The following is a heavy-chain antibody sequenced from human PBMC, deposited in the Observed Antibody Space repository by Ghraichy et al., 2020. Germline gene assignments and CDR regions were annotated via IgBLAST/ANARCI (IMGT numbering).Heavy chain of an antibody. Sequence: GGSLRLSCVASGFTFSSYAMSWVRQAPGKGLEWVSEISGSGSSTYDADSVKGRFTISRDNSKNTLHLQMDSLRAEDTAVYYCAKTNQLLGGGYFDYWGQGTLVTVSS. CDR3: AKTNQLLGGGYFDY. D-gene: IGHD2-2*01. CDR1: GFTFSSYA. V-gene: IGHV3-23*01. J-gene: IGHJ4*02. CDR2: ISGSGSST.